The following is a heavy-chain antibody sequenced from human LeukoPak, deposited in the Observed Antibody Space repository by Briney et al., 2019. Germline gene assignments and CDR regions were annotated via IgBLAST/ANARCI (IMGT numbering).Heavy chain of an antibody. Sequence: PSETLSLTCTVSGGSVSSGNYYWSWIRQPAGKGLEWIGRIYASGSTNYNPSLKSRVTISIDASRNQFSLRLSSVTAADTAVYYCTRGGELLNYWGQGTLVTVSS. V-gene: IGHV4-61*02. D-gene: IGHD1-26*01. CDR2: IYASGST. CDR1: GGSVSSGNYY. J-gene: IGHJ4*02. CDR3: TRGGELLNY.